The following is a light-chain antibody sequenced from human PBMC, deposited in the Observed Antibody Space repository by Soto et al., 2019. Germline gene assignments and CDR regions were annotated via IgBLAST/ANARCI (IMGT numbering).Light chain of an antibody. V-gene: IGLV2-14*01. J-gene: IGLJ1*01. CDR1: SSDVGGYNF. CDR2: DVT. CDR3: LSYSSSTSPYV. Sequence: QSALTQPASVSGSPGQSITISCTGTSSDVGGYNFVSWYQQHPGKAPKLMIYDVTHRPPGVSNRFSGSKSGNTASLTISGLQAEVEADYYCLSYSSSTSPYVLGTATKLTVL.